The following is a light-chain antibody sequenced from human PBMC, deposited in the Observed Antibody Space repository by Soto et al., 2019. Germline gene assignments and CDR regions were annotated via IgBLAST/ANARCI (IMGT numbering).Light chain of an antibody. V-gene: IGKV1-39*01. CDR2: AAS. CDR1: DNIGSN. CDR3: QQSYRTLT. J-gene: IGKJ4*01. Sequence: DIQMTQSPASLSASVGDRVTINCRASDNIGSNLNWYQHQPGRAPKLLIYAASSLQSGVPSRFSGCGSGTKFTLTISSLQTDDFATYYCQQSYRTLTFGGGTWV.